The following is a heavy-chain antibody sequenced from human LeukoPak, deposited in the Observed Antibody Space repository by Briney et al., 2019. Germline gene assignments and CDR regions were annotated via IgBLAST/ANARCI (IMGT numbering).Heavy chain of an antibody. D-gene: IGHD1-26*01. Sequence: ASVKVSCKASGGTFSSYAISWVRQAPGQGLEWMGWINPNSGGTNYAQSFQGRVTMTRDTSISTAYMELSRLRSDDTAVYYCARSIVAAATTDYWGQGTLVTVSS. J-gene: IGHJ4*02. CDR1: GGTFSSYA. CDR3: ARSIVAAATTDY. V-gene: IGHV1-2*02. CDR2: INPNSGGT.